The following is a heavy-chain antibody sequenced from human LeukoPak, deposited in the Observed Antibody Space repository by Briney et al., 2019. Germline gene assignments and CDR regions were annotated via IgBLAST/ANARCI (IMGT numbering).Heavy chain of an antibody. D-gene: IGHD5-24*01. CDR3: AAGTARGYNF. Sequence: PGGSLRLSCAASGFTFSSSGMNWVRQAPGKGLEWVANISPDGSQKRFVDSVMGRFTMSRDNAKNSLYLQMNSLRVEDTAVFYCAAGTARGYNFWAQGTPVTVSS. J-gene: IGHJ4*02. CDR2: ISPDGSQK. CDR1: GFTFSSSG. V-gene: IGHV3-7*01.